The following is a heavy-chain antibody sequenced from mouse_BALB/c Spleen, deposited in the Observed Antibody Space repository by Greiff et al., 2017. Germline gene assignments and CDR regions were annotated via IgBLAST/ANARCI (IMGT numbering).Heavy chain of an antibody. CDR1: GYAFSSYW. J-gene: IGHJ3*01. Sequence: QVTLKVSGAELVRPGSSVKISCKASGYAFSSYWMNWVKQRPGQGLEWIGQIYPGDGDTNYNGKFKGKATLTADKSSSTAYMQLSSLTSEDSAVYFCARGELGAYWGQGTLVTVSA. CDR3: ARGELGAY. D-gene: IGHD4-1*01. CDR2: IYPGDGDT. V-gene: IGHV1-80*01.